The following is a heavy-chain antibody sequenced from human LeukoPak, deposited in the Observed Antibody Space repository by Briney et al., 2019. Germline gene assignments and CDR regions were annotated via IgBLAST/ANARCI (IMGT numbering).Heavy chain of an antibody. Sequence: ASVKVSCKASGYTFTGYYMHWVRQAPGQGLEWMGWINPKSGKTNYAQKFQGRVTVTRDTSINTAYMDLSGLTSDDTAVYYCARDRPVTMATTEWDYWGQGSLVTVSS. CDR2: INPKSGKT. J-gene: IGHJ4*02. D-gene: IGHD4-17*01. CDR3: ARDRPVTMATTEWDY. CDR1: GYTFTGYY. V-gene: IGHV1-2*02.